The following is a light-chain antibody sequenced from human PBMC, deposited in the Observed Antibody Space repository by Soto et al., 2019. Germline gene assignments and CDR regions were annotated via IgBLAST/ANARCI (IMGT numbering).Light chain of an antibody. V-gene: IGLV2-8*01. CDR1: SSDVGGYNF. CDR3: SSYAGSNTFV. CDR2: EVN. Sequence: QSVLTQPPSASGSPGQSVTISCTGTSSDVGGYNFVSWYQHHPGKVPRLMIYEVNKRPSGVPDRFSGSKSGNTASLTVSGLQAEDEADYSCSSYAGSNTFVFGTGTKVTVL. J-gene: IGLJ1*01.